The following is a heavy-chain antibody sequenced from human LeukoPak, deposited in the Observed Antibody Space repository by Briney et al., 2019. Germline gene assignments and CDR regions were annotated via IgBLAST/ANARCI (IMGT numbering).Heavy chain of an antibody. V-gene: IGHV3-64D*09. D-gene: IGHD2/OR15-2a*01. CDR3: VKDLRSDFMGVLSRYLSY. CDR2: ISRNGGST. J-gene: IGHJ4*02. CDR1: GFTFSSFA. Sequence: GGSLRLSCSASGFTFSSFAMHWVRQAPGKGLEYVAAISRNGGSTYYADSVKGRFTISRDNSKNTLYLQMSSLRAGDTAVYLCVKDLRSDFMGVLSRYLSYWGQGTLVTVSS.